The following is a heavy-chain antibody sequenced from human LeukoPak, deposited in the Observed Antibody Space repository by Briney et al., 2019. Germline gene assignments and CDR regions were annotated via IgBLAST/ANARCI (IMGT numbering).Heavy chain of an antibody. CDR1: GFTVSSNY. CDR2: IYSGGST. J-gene: IGHJ4*02. Sequence: GGSLRLSCAASGFTVSSNYMSWVRQAPGKGLEWVSIIYSGGSTYYADSVKGRFTISRDNSKNTLYLQMNSLRAEDTAVYYCARVDYGDYGFDYWGQGTLVTVSS. CDR3: ARVDYGDYGFDY. D-gene: IGHD4-17*01. V-gene: IGHV3-66*01.